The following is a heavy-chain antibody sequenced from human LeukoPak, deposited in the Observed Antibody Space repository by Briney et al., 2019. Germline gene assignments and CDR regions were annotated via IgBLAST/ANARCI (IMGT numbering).Heavy chain of an antibody. Sequence: TGGSLRLSCAVSGFTITNYGMSWVPQAPGKGLEWVSAIDISGDTEYYADSVKGRFIISRDNSRNTLYLQINSLRGEDTALYYCAQGYSSGWYPNWGQGTLVTVSS. D-gene: IGHD6-19*01. CDR2: IDISGDTE. CDR1: GFTITNYG. CDR3: AQGYSSGWYPN. V-gene: IGHV3-23*01. J-gene: IGHJ4*02.